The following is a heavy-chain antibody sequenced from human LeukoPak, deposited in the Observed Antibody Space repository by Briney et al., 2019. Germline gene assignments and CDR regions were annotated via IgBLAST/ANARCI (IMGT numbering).Heavy chain of an antibody. D-gene: IGHD3-16*01. CDR3: ARAVLPFGDAWFQH. V-gene: IGHV1-46*01. J-gene: IGHJ1*01. CDR1: GYTFTSYY. Sequence: ASVKVSCKASGYTFTSYYMHWVRQAPGQGLEWVGIINLSGGSTSYTQKFQGRVTMTRDTSTSTVYMELSSLRSEDTAVYYCARAVLPFGDAWFQHWGQGTLVTVSS. CDR2: INLSGGST.